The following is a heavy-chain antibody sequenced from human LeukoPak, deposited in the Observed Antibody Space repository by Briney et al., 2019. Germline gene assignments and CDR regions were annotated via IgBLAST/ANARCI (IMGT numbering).Heavy chain of an antibody. CDR3: ARHGVPTLFGNWFDP. J-gene: IGHJ5*02. CDR2: IYYSGST. CDR1: GGSISSYY. D-gene: IGHD3-9*01. Sequence: SETLSLTCTVSGGSISSYYWSWIRPPPGKGLEWIGYIYYSGSTNYNPSLKSRATTTVATSKNQFSLKLSSVTAADAAEYYCARHGVPTLFGNWFDPWGQGTLVTVSS. V-gene: IGHV4-59*08.